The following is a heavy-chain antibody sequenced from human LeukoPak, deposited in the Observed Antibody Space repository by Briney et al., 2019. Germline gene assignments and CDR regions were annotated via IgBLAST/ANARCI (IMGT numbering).Heavy chain of an antibody. D-gene: IGHD1-1*01. CDR3: ARDRGTDAFDI. Sequence: SETLSLTCTVSGGSISSYYWSWIRQPPGKGLEWIGYIYYSGSTNYNPSLKSRVTISVDTSKNQFSLKLSSVTAADTAVYYCARDRGTDAFDIWGQGTMVTVSS. CDR1: GGSISSYY. CDR2: IYYSGST. J-gene: IGHJ3*02. V-gene: IGHV4-59*01.